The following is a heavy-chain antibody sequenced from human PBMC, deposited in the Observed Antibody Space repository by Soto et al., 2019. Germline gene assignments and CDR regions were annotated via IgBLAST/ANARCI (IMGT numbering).Heavy chain of an antibody. CDR1: GYTFTGYY. J-gene: IGHJ5*02. Sequence: ASVKVSCKASGYTFTGYYIHWLRQAPGQGPEWMGWINPNSGGTSYAQKFQGWVTVTRDTSISTAYMELSRLTSDDTAVYFCARAELVDFRGSGTQNWFDPWGQGTLVTVSS. D-gene: IGHD3-10*01. CDR2: INPNSGGT. V-gene: IGHV1-2*04. CDR3: ARAELVDFRGSGTQNWFDP.